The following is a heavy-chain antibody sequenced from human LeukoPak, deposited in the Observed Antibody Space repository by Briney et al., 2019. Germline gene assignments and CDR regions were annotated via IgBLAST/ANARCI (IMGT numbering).Heavy chain of an antibody. D-gene: IGHD2-15*01. CDR1: GFTFSSYA. Sequence: GGPLRLSCAASGFTFSSYAMSWVRQAPGKALEGVSTISDSGVSTYYADYVKGRFTISRDNYKNTLYLQMNSLRAEDTAVYYCANRGHISGLYYFDYWGRGTLVTVSS. J-gene: IGHJ4*02. CDR3: ANRGHISGLYYFDY. CDR2: ISDSGVST. V-gene: IGHV3-23*01.